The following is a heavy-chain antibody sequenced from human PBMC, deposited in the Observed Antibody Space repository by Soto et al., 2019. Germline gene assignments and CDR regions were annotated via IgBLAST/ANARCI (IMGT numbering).Heavy chain of an antibody. V-gene: IGHV3-23*01. Sequence: PGGSLRLSCAASGFTFSSYAMSWVRQAPGKGLEWVSAISGSGGSTYYADSVKGRFTISRDNSKNTLYLQMNSLRAEDTAVYYCAKDPAYKSYSSGRGGGFFDYWGQGTLVTVSS. CDR2: ISGSGGST. CDR1: GFTFSSYA. D-gene: IGHD6-19*01. CDR3: AKDPAYKSYSSGRGGGFFDY. J-gene: IGHJ4*02.